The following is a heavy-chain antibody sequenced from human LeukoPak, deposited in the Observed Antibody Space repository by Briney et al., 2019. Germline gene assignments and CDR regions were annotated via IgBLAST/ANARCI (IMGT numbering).Heavy chain of an antibody. CDR1: GGSISSYY. J-gene: IGHJ4*02. Sequence: SETLPLTCTVSGGSISSYYWSWIRQPPGKGLEWIGYIYYSGSTNYNPSLKSRVTISVDTSKNQFSLKLSSVTAADTAVYYCARTQKLGDFDYWGQGTLVTVSS. CDR2: IYYSGST. CDR3: ARTQKLGDFDY. D-gene: IGHD3-16*01. V-gene: IGHV4-59*08.